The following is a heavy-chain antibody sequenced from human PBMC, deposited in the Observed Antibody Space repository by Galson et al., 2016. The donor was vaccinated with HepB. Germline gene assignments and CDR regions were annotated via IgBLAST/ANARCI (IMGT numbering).Heavy chain of an antibody. D-gene: IGHD3-10*01. CDR1: GFTFSGYW. CDR2: IKPDGSEK. J-gene: IGHJ4*02. CDR3: ARHHGSGSYWDYFDY. Sequence: SLRLSCAASGFTFSGYWMTWVRQAPGKGLEWVANIKPDGSEKYYVDSVKGRFTISRDNAKNSLYLQMNSLRAEDTAVYYCARHHGSGSYWDYFDYWGQGTLVTVSS. V-gene: IGHV3-7*03.